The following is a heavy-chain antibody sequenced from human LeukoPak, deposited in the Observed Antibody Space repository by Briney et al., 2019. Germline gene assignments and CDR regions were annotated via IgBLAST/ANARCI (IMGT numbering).Heavy chain of an antibody. CDR2: INSDGTST. CDR3: ARDQMYCSGGYCYFHY. Sequence: TGGSLRLSCAASGFTFSSYWIHWVRQAPGKGLVWVSRINSDGTSTSYADSVKGRFTISRDNAKNTLYLQMNSLRAEDTAVYYCARDQMYCSGGYCYFHYWGQGTLVTVSS. V-gene: IGHV3-74*01. J-gene: IGHJ4*02. D-gene: IGHD2-15*01. CDR1: GFTFSSYW.